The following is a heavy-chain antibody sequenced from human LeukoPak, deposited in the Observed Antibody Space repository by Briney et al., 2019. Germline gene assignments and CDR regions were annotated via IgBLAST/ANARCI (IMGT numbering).Heavy chain of an antibody. CDR1: NDSINNYY. D-gene: IGHD3-3*01. V-gene: IGHV4-59*01. CDR3: ARGLRFMEFLLYPGAFDV. CDR2: IYYSGST. J-gene: IGHJ3*01. Sequence: SETLSLTCTVSNDSINNYYWSWIRQPPGKGLEWIGYIYYSGSTNYNPSLQSRVTMSVDTSKNQFSLRLSSVTAADTAVYYCARGLRFMEFLLYPGAFDVWGQGTMVTVSS.